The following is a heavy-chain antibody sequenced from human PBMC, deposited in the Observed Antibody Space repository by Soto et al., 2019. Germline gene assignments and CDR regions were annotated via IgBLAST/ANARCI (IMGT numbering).Heavy chain of an antibody. V-gene: IGHV4-34*01. CDR3: ARGKQPEDY. CDR2: INHSGST. J-gene: IGHJ4*02. Sequence: QVQLQQWGAGLLKPSETLSLTCAVYGGSFSGYYWSWIRQPPGKGLEWIGEINHSGSTNYNPSLKRRVTIAVDTSKDQFSLKLGSVTAAERGVYYCARGKQPEDYWGQGTLVTVSS. D-gene: IGHD6-13*01. CDR1: GGSFSGYY.